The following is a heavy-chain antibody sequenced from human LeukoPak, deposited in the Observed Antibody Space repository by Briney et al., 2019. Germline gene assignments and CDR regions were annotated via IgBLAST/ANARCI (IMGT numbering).Heavy chain of an antibody. Sequence: GASVKVSCKASGGTFSSYAISWVRQAPGQGLEWMGGIIPIFGTANYAQKFQGRVTITADESTSTAYMELSSLRSEDTAVYYCARDLYYDILTGYNYYYYYYMDVWGKGTTVTVSS. CDR3: ARDLYYDILTGYNYYYYYYMDV. J-gene: IGHJ6*03. CDR1: GGTFSSYA. CDR2: IIPIFGTA. D-gene: IGHD3-9*01. V-gene: IGHV1-69*13.